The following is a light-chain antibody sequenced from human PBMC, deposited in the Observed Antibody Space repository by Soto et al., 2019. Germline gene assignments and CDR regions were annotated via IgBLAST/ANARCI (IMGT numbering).Light chain of an antibody. Sequence: EIVLTQSPATLSLSPGETATLSCRASQSVSSYLAWYQQKPGQAPRLLIHDASNRATGIPARFSGSGSGTDFTLTISSLEPEDFAVYYCQQRGNWRALTFVGGTKVEIK. V-gene: IGKV3-11*01. J-gene: IGKJ4*01. CDR3: QQRGNWRALT. CDR2: DAS. CDR1: QSVSSY.